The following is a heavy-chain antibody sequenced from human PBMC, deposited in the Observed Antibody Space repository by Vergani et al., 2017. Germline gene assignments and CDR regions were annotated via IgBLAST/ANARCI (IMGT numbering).Heavy chain of an antibody. CDR1: GVSISRSSYY. Sequence: QLQLQESGPGLVKPSETLSLTCTVSGVSISRSSYYWGWIRQPPGKGLEWIGSIYYSGRTYYNPSLKSRVTISVDTSKNQFSLNLSSVTAADTAVYYCARPASSGWYPFDYWGQGTLVTVSS. V-gene: IGHV4-39*01. CDR2: IYYSGRT. J-gene: IGHJ4*02. D-gene: IGHD6-19*01. CDR3: ARPASSGWYPFDY.